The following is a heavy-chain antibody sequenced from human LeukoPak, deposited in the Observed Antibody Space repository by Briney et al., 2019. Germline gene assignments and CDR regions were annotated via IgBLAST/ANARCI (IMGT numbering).Heavy chain of an antibody. Sequence: GGCLSPACAASGPTFSSFATGWVCPAPGKGLEWGSAISGSGGSTYYADTVKGRFTISRDNSKNTLYLQMNSLRAEDTAVYYCAKESLVGATGYWGQGTLVTVSS. D-gene: IGHD1-26*01. CDR1: GPTFSSFA. J-gene: IGHJ4*02. CDR3: AKESLVGATGY. CDR2: ISGSGGST. V-gene: IGHV3-23*01.